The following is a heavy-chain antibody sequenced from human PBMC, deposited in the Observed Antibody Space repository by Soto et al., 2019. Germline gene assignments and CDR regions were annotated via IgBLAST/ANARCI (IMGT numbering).Heavy chain of an antibody. CDR1: GFNLRDPY. D-gene: IGHD1-1*01. CDR2: SSNSGSFT. Sequence: GGALRLSCAASGFNLRDPYMRWVRPAPGKGLEWIGYSSNSGSFTRYADSVKGRFSISRDNAKSSLYLQISSLRGDDTATYYCVKSGDNYNLLDYWGQGTPVTVSS. V-gene: IGHV3-11*06. CDR3: VKSGDNYNLLDY. J-gene: IGHJ4*02.